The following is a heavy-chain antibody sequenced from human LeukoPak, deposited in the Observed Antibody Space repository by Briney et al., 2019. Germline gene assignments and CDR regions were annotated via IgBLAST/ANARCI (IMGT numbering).Heavy chain of an antibody. J-gene: IGHJ4*02. Sequence: SETLSLTCAVYGGSFSDYDWSWIRQPPGKGLEWIGEISHSGTTNCDPSHKSRISMSIDTSRSQFSLNLRSVTAADTAVYYCARYVPVRTGTTRASFDYWGLGTLVTVSS. CDR3: ARYVPVRTGTTRASFDY. V-gene: IGHV4-34*10. CDR1: GGSFSDYD. CDR2: ISHSGTT. D-gene: IGHD1-1*01.